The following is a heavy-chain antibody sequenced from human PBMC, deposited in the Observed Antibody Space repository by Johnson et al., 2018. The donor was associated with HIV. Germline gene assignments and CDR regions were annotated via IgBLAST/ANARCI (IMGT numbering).Heavy chain of an antibody. CDR2: ISYDGSNK. CDR3: ARVYYYDSSGSDDAFDI. J-gene: IGHJ3*02. Sequence: VQLVESGGGLVQPGGSLRLSCAASGFTFSSYAMHWVRQAPGKGLAWVAVISYDGSNKYYADSVKGRFTISRETSKNTLSLQMNSLRAEDTAVYYCARVYYYDSSGSDDAFDIWGQGTMVTVSS. CDR1: GFTFSSYA. V-gene: IGHV3-30-3*01. D-gene: IGHD3-22*01.